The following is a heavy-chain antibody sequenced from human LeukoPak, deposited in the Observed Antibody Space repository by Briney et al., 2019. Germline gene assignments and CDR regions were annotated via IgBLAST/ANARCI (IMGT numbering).Heavy chain of an antibody. CDR3: ARLYDSSSYQVEDDY. V-gene: IGHV4-59*08. J-gene: IGHJ4*02. CDR2: IYYSGST. Sequence: SETLSLTCTVSGGSISSYYWSWIRQPPGKGLEWIGYIYYSGSTNYNPSLKSRVTISVDTSKNQFSLKLSSVTAADTAVYYCARLYDSSSYQVEDDYWGQGTLVTVSS. D-gene: IGHD3-22*01. CDR1: GGSISSYY.